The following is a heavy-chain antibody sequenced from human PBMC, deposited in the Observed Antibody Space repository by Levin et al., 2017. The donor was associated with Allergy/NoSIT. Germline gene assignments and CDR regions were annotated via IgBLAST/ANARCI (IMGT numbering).Heavy chain of an antibody. CDR2: ISSSSSYI. V-gene: IGHV3-21*01. D-gene: IGHD1-14*01. CDR3: ARGQVTPERVYNYGMDV. J-gene: IGHJ6*02. Sequence: GGSLRLSCAASGFTFSSYSMNWVRQAPGKGLEWVSSISSSSSYIYYADSVKGRFTISRDNAKNSLYLQMNSLRAEDTAVYYCARGQVTPERVYNYGMDVWGQGTTVTVSS. CDR1: GFTFSSYS.